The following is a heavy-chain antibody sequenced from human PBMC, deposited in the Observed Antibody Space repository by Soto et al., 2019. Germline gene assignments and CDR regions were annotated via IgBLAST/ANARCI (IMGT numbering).Heavy chain of an antibody. J-gene: IGHJ4*02. CDR1: GFTFSSYA. CDR3: AKDRHRSGSPPPFDY. Sequence: GGSLRLSCVASGFTFSSYAMSWVRQAPGKGLEWVSAISGSGGSTYYADSVKGRFTISRDNSKNTLYLQMNSLRAEDTAVYYCAKDRHRSGSPPPFDYWAQGTLVTVSS. CDR2: ISGSGGST. V-gene: IGHV3-23*01. D-gene: IGHD3-22*01.